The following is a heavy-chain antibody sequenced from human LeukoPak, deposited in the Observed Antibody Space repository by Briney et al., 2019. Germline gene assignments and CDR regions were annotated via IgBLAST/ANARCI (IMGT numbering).Heavy chain of an antibody. CDR3: ASFSLDVVGAKFDY. CDR2: IYYGGST. V-gene: IGHV4-59*08. D-gene: IGHD1-26*01. CDR1: GGSISSYY. J-gene: IGHJ4*02. Sequence: SETLSLICTVSGGSISSYYWSWIRQPPGKGLEWIGYIYYGGSTNYNPSLKSRVTISVDTSKNQFSLKLSSVTAADTAVYYCASFSLDVVGAKFDYWGQGTLVTFSS.